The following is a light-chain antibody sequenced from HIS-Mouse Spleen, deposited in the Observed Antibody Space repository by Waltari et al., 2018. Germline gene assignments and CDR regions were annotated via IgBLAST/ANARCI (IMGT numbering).Light chain of an antibody. J-gene: IGLJ2*01. CDR2: EVS. CDR3: SSYAGSNNLV. V-gene: IGLV2-8*01. CDR1: SSDVGGYNY. Sequence: QSALTQPPSASGSPGQSVTISSTGTSSDVGGYNYVSWYQQHPGKAPKLTVYEVSKRPSGVPERFSGSKSGNTASLTVSGLQAEDEADYYCSSYAGSNNLVFGGGTKLTVL.